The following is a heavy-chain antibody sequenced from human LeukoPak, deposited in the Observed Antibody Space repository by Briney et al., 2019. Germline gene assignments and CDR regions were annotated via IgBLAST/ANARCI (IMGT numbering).Heavy chain of an antibody. D-gene: IGHD2-2*02. CDR1: GYTFTSYG. V-gene: IGHV1-18*01. CDR2: ISAYNGNT. Sequence: ASVKVSCKASGYTFTSYGISWVRQAPGQGLEWMGWISAYNGNTKYAQNLQGRVTMTTDTSTSTAYMELRSLRSDDTAVYYCARFSYCSSTSCYSFDYWGQGTLVTVSS. J-gene: IGHJ4*02. CDR3: ARFSYCSSTSCYSFDY.